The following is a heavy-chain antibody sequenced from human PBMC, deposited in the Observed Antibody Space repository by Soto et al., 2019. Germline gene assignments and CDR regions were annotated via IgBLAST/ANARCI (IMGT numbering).Heavy chain of an antibody. CDR2: ISSSSSYI. CDR3: ARVADSSSLEDAFDI. J-gene: IGHJ3*02. V-gene: IGHV3-21*01. CDR1: GFTFSSYS. Sequence: GGSLRLSCAAAGFTFSSYSMTWVRQAPGKGLEWVSFISSSSSYIFYADSEKGRFTISRDNAKNSLYLQMNSLRAEDTAVYYCARVADSSSLEDAFDIWGQGTMVTVSS. D-gene: IGHD3-22*01.